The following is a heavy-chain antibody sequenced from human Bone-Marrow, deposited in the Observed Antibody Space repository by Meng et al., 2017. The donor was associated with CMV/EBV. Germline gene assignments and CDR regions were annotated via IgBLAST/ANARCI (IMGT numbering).Heavy chain of an antibody. CDR3: ARDRVIGYYDFWSGLDAFDI. CDR2: INPSGGST. CDR1: GYTFTSYY. D-gene: IGHD3-3*01. Sequence: ASVKVSCKASGYTFTSYYMHWVRQAPGQGLEWMGIINPSGGSTSYAQKFQGRVTMTRDTSTSTVYMELSSLRSEDTAVYYCARDRVIGYYDFWSGLDAFDIWGQGTMVTV. J-gene: IGHJ3*02. V-gene: IGHV1-46*01.